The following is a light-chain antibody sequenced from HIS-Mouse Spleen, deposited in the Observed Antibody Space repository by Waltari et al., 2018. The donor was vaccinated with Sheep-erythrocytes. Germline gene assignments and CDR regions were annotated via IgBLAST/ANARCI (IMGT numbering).Light chain of an antibody. Sequence: DIVMTQSPLSLPVTPGEPASISCRSRQSLLHRNGYNYLDWNLKKPGQSPQLLFYLGSKRASGVPDRVSGSGSGTDFTLKISRVEAEDVGVYYCMQALQTPTFGQGTRLEIK. CDR1: QSLLHRNGYNY. CDR2: LGS. V-gene: IGKV2-28*01. J-gene: IGKJ5*01. CDR3: MQALQTPT.